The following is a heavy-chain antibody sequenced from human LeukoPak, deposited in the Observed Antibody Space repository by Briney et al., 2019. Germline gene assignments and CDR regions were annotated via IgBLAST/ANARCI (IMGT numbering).Heavy chain of an antibody. J-gene: IGHJ4*02. V-gene: IGHV3-74*01. D-gene: IGHD5-24*01. CDR2: INSDGSTT. Sequence: GGSLRLSCAASGFTFSSYWMHWVRHVPGKGLVWVSRINSDGSTTNYADSVGGRFTISRDNAKTTLYLQMNSLRARDTAVYFCASGARDGYKYTLDYWGQGTLVTVSS. CDR3: ASGARDGYKYTLDY. CDR1: GFTFSSYW.